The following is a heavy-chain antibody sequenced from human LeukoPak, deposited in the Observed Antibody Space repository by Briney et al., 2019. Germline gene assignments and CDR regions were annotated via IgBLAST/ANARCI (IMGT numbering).Heavy chain of an antibody. J-gene: IGHJ5*02. V-gene: IGHV3-11*01. CDR2: ISSSGSTI. CDR3: ARDTYGSGSYSWFDP. Sequence: GGSLRLSCAASGFTFSDYYMSWIRQAPGKGLEWVLYISSSGSTIYYADSVKGRFTISRDNAKNSLYLQMNSLRAEDTAVYYCARDTYGSGSYSWFDPWGQGTLVTVSS. CDR1: GFTFSDYY. D-gene: IGHD3-10*01.